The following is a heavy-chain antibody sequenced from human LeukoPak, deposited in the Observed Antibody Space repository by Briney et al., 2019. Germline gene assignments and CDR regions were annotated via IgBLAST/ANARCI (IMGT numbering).Heavy chain of an antibody. CDR3: AKTGYYYDSSGYYNWFDP. Sequence: PSETLSLTCTVSGGSISSYYWSWIRQPPGKGLEWIGYIYYSGSTNYNPSLTSRVTISVDTSKNQFSLKLSSVTAADTAVYYCAKTGYYYDSSGYYNWFDPWGQGTLSPSPQ. CDR1: GGSISSYY. D-gene: IGHD3-22*01. J-gene: IGHJ5*02. V-gene: IGHV4-59*01. CDR2: IYYSGST.